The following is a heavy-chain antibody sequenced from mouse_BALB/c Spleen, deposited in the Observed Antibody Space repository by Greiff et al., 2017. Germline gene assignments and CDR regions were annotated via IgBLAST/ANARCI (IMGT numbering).Heavy chain of an antibody. D-gene: IGHD3-2*02. J-gene: IGHJ4*01. V-gene: IGHV5-17*02. CDR2: ISSGSSTI. Sequence: EVQRVESGGGLVQPGGSRKLSCAASGFTFSSFGMHWVRQAPEKGLEWVAYISSGSSTIYYADTVKGRFTISRDNPKNTLFLQMTSLRSEDTAMYYCARLGYVDAMDYWGQGTSVTVSS. CDR3: ARLGYVDAMDY. CDR1: GFTFSSFG.